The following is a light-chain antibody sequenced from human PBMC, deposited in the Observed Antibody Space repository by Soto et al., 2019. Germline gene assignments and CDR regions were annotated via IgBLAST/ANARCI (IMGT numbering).Light chain of an antibody. V-gene: IGKV1-5*03. CDR2: KAS. Sequence: DIQMTQSPSTLSASVGDRVTITCRASQSISSWLAWYQQKPGKAPKLLIYKASSLESGAPSTFSGSGSGTEFTLTISSLQPDDFATYYCQQYHSSPYTFGQGPKLEIK. CDR3: QQYHSSPYT. J-gene: IGKJ2*01. CDR1: QSISSW.